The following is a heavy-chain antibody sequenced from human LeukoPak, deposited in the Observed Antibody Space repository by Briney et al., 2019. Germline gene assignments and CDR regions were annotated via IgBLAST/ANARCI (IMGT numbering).Heavy chain of an antibody. D-gene: IGHD7-27*01. J-gene: IGHJ4*02. V-gene: IGHV3-43*02. CDR3: AEDTSNWGVYYFDY. CDR2: ISGDGGST. CDR1: GFTFDDYA. Sequence: TGGSLRLSCAASGFTFDDYAMHWVRQAPGKGLEWVSLISGDGGSTYYADSVKGRFTISRDNSKNSLYLQMNSLRTEDTALYYCAEDTSNWGVYYFDYWGQGTLVTVSS.